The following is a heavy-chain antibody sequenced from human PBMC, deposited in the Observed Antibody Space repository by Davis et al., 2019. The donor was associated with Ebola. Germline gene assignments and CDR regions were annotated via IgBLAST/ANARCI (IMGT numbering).Heavy chain of an antibody. D-gene: IGHD6-19*01. Sequence: GESLKIPCAASGFTFGDYWMTWVRQAPGKGLEWVGKIKYDGSDKYYVDSMKGRFTISRDNAKNSLYLQMNSLTVEDTAIYYCAKDSGWQMSPWGQGTLAIVSS. CDR2: IKYDGSDK. V-gene: IGHV3-7*01. J-gene: IGHJ5*02. CDR1: GFTFGDYW. CDR3: AKDSGWQMSP.